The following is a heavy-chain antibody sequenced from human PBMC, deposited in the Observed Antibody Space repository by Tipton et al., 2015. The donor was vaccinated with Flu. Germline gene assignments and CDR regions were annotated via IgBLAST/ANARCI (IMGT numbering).Heavy chain of an antibody. Sequence: TLSLTCTVSGGSMTQDYWSWFRQPAGMGLEWVGRIYTSGNTNYNPSLKSRITVSLDTSKNQFSLRLSSVTAADTAVYYCARGSGSGTDVIFYYWGQGTLVTVSS. V-gene: IGHV4-4*07. D-gene: IGHD3-10*01. CDR1: GGSMTQDY. J-gene: IGHJ4*02. CDR2: IYTSGNT. CDR3: ARGSGSGTDVIFYY.